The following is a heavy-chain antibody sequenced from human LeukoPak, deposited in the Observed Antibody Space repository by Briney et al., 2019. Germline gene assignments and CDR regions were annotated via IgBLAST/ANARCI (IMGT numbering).Heavy chain of an antibody. CDR3: AKDMTRRDGYNYWSYFDY. Sequence: PGGSLRLSCAASGFTFSSYGMSWVRQAPGKGLEWVSAISGSGGSTYYADSVKGRFTISRDNSKNSLYLQMNSLRAEDTALYYCAKDMTRRDGYNYWSYFDYWGQGTLVTVSS. CDR2: ISGSGGST. V-gene: IGHV3-23*01. J-gene: IGHJ4*02. D-gene: IGHD5-24*01. CDR1: GFTFSSYG.